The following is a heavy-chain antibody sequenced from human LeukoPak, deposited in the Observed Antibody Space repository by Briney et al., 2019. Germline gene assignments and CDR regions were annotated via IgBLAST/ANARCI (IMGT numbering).Heavy chain of an antibody. J-gene: IGHJ5*02. V-gene: IGHV4-39*01. CDR1: GDSVSSGFY. CDR2: IYYSGST. CDR3: ARPRSRVSWFDP. Sequence: PSDTLSLTCIVSGDSVSSGFYWGWIRQPPGKGLEWIGSIYYSGSTHYNPSLKSRVTISVDTSKNQFSLKLSSVTAADTAVYYCARPRSRVSWFDPWGQGTLVTVSS. D-gene: IGHD2-8*01.